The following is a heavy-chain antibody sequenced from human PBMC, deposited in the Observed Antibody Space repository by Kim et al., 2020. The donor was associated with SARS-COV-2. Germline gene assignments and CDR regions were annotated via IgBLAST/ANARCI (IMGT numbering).Heavy chain of an antibody. J-gene: IGHJ4*02. V-gene: IGHV3-9*01. D-gene: IGHD6-13*01. Sequence: DSVKGRFTISSENAKNSLNLQMNSLRAEATALYYCAKDETAAAASGYFDYWGQGTLVTVSS. CDR3: AKDETAAAASGYFDY.